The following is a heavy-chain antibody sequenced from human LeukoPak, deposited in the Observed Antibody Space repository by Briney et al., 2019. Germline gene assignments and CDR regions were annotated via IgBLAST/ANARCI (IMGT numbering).Heavy chain of an antibody. J-gene: IGHJ4*02. D-gene: IGHD3/OR15-3a*01. Sequence: PGGSLRLSCAASGFTFSSYAMSWIRQPPGKGLEWIGGIYYSGSTYYNPSLKSRVTISVDTSKIQFSLKLSSVTAADTSVYYCAMDSKNYWGQGTLVTVSS. CDR3: AMDSKNY. CDR1: GFTFSSYA. CDR2: IYYSGST. V-gene: IGHV4-59*05.